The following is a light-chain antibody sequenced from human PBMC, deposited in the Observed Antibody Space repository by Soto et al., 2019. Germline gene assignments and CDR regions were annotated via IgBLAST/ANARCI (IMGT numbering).Light chain of an antibody. CDR3: SSYTSSSPHV. CDR2: DVT. CDR1: SSDVGGYNF. Sequence: QSVLTQPASVSGSPGQSITISCTGTSSDVGGYNFVSWYQQHPGKVPKLLIFDVTSRPSGVSDRFSGSKSGNTASLTISGLQTEDEGDYYCSSYTSSSPHVFGSGTKVTVL. V-gene: IGLV2-14*03. J-gene: IGLJ1*01.